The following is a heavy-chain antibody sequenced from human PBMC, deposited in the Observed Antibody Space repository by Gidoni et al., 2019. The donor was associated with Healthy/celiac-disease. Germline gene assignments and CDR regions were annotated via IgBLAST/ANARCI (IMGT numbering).Heavy chain of an antibody. Sequence: QVQLVESGGGVVQPGRSLRLSCAASGFTLRSYGMHGVRQAPGQGLEWVAVIWYDGINKSYADSVKGRFTISRDNSKNTLYLQMNSLRAEDTAVYYCARDPINYYGSGSYAFDIWGQGTMVTVSS. CDR2: IWYDGINK. V-gene: IGHV3-33*01. D-gene: IGHD3-10*01. CDR1: GFTLRSYG. J-gene: IGHJ3*02. CDR3: ARDPINYYGSGSYAFDI.